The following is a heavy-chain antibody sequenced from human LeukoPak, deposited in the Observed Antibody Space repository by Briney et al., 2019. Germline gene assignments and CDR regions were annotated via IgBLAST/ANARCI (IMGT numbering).Heavy chain of an antibody. J-gene: IGHJ3*02. CDR2: IYSGGST. D-gene: IGHD3-22*01. CDR3: ARGYYYDSSGLNAFDI. V-gene: IGHV3-66*02. CDR1: GFTVSSNY. Sequence: PGGSLRLSCAASGFTVSSNYMSWVRQAPGKGLEWVSVIYSGGSTHYADSVKGRFTISRDNSKNTLYLQMNSLRAEDTAVYYCARGYYYDSSGLNAFDIWGQGTMVTVSS.